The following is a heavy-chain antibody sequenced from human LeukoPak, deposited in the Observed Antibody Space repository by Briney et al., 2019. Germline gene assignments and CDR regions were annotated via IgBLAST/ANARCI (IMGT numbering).Heavy chain of an antibody. V-gene: IGHV3-30*19. J-gene: IGHJ6*02. Sequence: PGGSLRLSCAASGFTFSSYGMHWVRQAPGKGLEWVAVIWYDGSNKYYADSVKGRFTISRDNSKNTLYLQMNSLRAEDTAVYYCASPGVPAADYYGMDVWGQGTTVTVSS. CDR1: GFTFSSYG. CDR3: ASPGVPAADYYGMDV. CDR2: IWYDGSNK. D-gene: IGHD2-2*01.